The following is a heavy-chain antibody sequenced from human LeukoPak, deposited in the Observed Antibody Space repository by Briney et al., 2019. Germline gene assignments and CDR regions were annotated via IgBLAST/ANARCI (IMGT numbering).Heavy chain of an antibody. V-gene: IGHV3-21*01. CDR1: GFTFSSYG. D-gene: IGHD1-26*01. CDR3: AREGVRSFDFDY. CDR2: ISSSSSYI. J-gene: IGHJ4*02. Sequence: GGSLRLSCAASGFTFSSYGMHWVRQAPGKGLEWVSSISSSSSYIYYADSVKGRFTISRDNAKNSLYLQMNSLRAEDTAVYYCAREGVRSFDFDYWGQGTLVTVSS.